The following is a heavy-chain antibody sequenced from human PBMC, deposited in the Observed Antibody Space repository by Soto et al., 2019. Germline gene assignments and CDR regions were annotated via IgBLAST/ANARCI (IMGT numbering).Heavy chain of an antibody. Sequence: GGSLRLSCAASGFTFSSYSMNWVRQAPGNGLEWVSSISSSSSYIYYADSVKGRFAISRDNAKNSLYLQMNSLRAEDTAVYYCARDTKYYYDSSGYPPGFDYWGQGTLVTVYS. J-gene: IGHJ4*02. V-gene: IGHV3-21*01. CDR3: ARDTKYYYDSSGYPPGFDY. CDR2: ISSSSSYI. CDR1: GFTFSSYS. D-gene: IGHD3-22*01.